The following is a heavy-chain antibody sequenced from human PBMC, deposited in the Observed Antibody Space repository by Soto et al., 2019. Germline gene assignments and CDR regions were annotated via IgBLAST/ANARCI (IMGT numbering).Heavy chain of an antibody. CDR2: IYPGDSDT. CDR1: GCSFTSYW. CDR3: ARQGDFWSGYYQEDNWFDP. J-gene: IGHJ5*02. D-gene: IGHD3-3*01. Sequence: GESLKISCKGSGCSFTSYWIGWVRQMPGKGLEWMGIIYPGDSDTRYSPSFQGQVTISADKSISTAYLQWSSLKASDTAMYYCARQGDFWSGYYQEDNWFDPWGQGTLVTVSS. V-gene: IGHV5-51*01.